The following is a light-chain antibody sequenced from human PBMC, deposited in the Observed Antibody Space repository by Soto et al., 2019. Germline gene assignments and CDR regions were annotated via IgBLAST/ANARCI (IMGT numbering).Light chain of an antibody. J-gene: IGLJ1*01. CDR3: CSYAGSYTFV. CDR1: SSDVGVYNY. V-gene: IGLV2-11*01. Sequence: QSVLTQPRSVSGSPGQSVTIPCTGTSSDVGVYNYVSWYQQYPGKAPKIMIYDVSKRPSEVPDRFSGSKSDNTASLTISGLQAEDEADYYCCSYAGSYTFVFGIGTKV. CDR2: DVS.